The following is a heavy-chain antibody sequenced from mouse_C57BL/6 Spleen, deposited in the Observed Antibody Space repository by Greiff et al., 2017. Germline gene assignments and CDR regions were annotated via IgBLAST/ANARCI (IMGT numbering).Heavy chain of an antibody. D-gene: IGHD2-3*01. CDR2: ITPGSGGT. J-gene: IGHJ4*01. CDR1: GYAFTNYS. CDR3: ERWDFGGYSSYAMDY. Sequence: VQLQQSGAELVRPGTSVKVSCTASGYAFTNYSIAWVNQRPGQGLEWIGVITPGSGGTTYNEQFKGKATLTADKSSSTAYMQLSSRTSEDSAVYFCERWDFGGYSSYAMDYWGQGTSVTVSS. V-gene: IGHV1-54*01.